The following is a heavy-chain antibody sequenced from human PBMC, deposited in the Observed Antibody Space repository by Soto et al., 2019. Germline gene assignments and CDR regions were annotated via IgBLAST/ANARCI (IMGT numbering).Heavy chain of an antibody. J-gene: IGHJ6*02. D-gene: IGHD3-10*01. Sequence: SETLSLTCAVYGGSFSGYYWSWIRQPPGKGLEWIGYFYHSGSTYYNPSLKSRVTISVDRSKNQFSLKLSSVTAADTAVYYCVRQGIGVLHGLVDVWGQGTTVTVSS. CDR2: FYHSGST. CDR1: GGSFSGYY. V-gene: IGHV4-34*01. CDR3: VRQGIGVLHGLVDV.